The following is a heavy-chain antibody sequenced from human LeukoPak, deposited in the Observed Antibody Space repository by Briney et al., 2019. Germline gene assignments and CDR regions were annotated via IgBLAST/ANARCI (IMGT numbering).Heavy chain of an antibody. V-gene: IGHV4-30-2*01. J-gene: IGHJ3*02. CDR3: ARVRSGADAFDI. D-gene: IGHD6-19*01. CDR1: GGSISSGGYS. Sequence: SETLSLTCAVSGGSISSGGYSWSWIRQPPGKGLEWIGYIYHSGSTYYNPSLKSRVTISVDRSKNQFSLKLSSVTAADTAVYYCARVRSGADAFDIWGQGTMVTVSS. CDR2: IYHSGST.